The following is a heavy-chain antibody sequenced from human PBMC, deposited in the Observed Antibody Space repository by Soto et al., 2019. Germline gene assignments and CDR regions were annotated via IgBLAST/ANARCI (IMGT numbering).Heavy chain of an antibody. D-gene: IGHD3-10*01. Sequence: SATLSLTCTVSGGSISSYYWSWIRQSAGKGLEWLGRFYTTGTTNYNPSLKSRLSMSTDTSKNQLSLRLTSVTAADTGVYYCARAGNQYGVDVWGQGTTVTVSS. CDR3: ARAGNQYGVDV. CDR1: GGSISSYY. V-gene: IGHV4-4*07. J-gene: IGHJ6*02. CDR2: FYTTGTT.